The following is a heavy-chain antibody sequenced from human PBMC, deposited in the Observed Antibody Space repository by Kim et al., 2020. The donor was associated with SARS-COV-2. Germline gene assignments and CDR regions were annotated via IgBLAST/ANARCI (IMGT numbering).Heavy chain of an antibody. CDR1: GFTFSNAW. CDR3: TTGILPTRSYDFWSGYSGDY. D-gene: IGHD3-3*01. J-gene: IGHJ4*02. Sequence: GGSLRLSCAASGFTFSNAWMSWVRQAPGKGLEWVGRIKSKTDGGTTDYAAPVKGRFTISRDDSKNTLYLQMNSLKTEDTAVYYCTTGILPTRSYDFWSGYSGDYWGQGTLVTVSS. CDR2: IKSKTDGGTT. V-gene: IGHV3-15*01.